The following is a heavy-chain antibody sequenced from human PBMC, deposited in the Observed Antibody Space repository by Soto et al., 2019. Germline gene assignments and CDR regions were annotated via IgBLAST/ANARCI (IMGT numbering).Heavy chain of an antibody. V-gene: IGHV4-30-4*01. J-gene: IGHJ4*02. CDR1: GGSISSGDYY. CDR3: ARVGGFGATTIDY. CDR2: IYYSGST. D-gene: IGHD3-10*01. Sequence: QVQLQESGPGLVKPSQTLSLTCTVSGGSISSGDYYWSWIRQPPGKGLEWIGYIYYSGSTYYNPCLQSRVTISVDTSKNQFSLKLSSVTAADTAVYYCARVGGFGATTIDYWGQGTLVTVSS.